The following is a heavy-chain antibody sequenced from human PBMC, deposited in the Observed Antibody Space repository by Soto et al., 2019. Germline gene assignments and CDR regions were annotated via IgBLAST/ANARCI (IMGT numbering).Heavy chain of an antibody. CDR1: GFTFSTYA. Sequence: GGPMSFSCAASGFTFSTYAMSWVRHSPGKGLKWVSAMSGSDATTHHEDSVKGRFTISRDNSKNTMYLQLNSLRAEDTAVYFCAKGSSCTSASCHLAPFEFWGQGTLVTVSS. D-gene: IGHD2-2*01. CDR2: MSGSDATT. V-gene: IGHV3-23*01. J-gene: IGHJ4*02. CDR3: AKGSSCTSASCHLAPFEF.